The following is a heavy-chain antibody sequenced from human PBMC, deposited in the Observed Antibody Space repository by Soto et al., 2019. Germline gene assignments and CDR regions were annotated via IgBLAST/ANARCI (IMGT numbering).Heavy chain of an antibody. Sequence: EEQLVESGGGLVKPGWSLRLSCAASGFTFSTSIMNWVRQAPRTGLEWVSSITSSSSHMFYADSVKGRFTISRDNARNSLYLQMNSLRAEDTAIYYCTTALGRVPTITWGQGTLVTVSS. V-gene: IGHV3-21*06. J-gene: IGHJ4*02. CDR1: GFTFSTSI. CDR2: ITSSSSHM. D-gene: IGHD5-12*01. CDR3: TTALGRVPTIT.